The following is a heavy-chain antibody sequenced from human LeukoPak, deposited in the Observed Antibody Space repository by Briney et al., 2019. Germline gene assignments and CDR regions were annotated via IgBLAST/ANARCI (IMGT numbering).Heavy chain of an antibody. CDR3: AREYSSSWYLAFDI. CDR1: GYTFTSYG. Sequence: ASVKVSCKASGYTFTSYGISWVRQAPGQGLEWMGWISAYNGNTNYAQKLQGRVTMTTDTSISTAYMELSRLRSDDTAVYYCAREYSSSWYLAFDIWGQGTMVTVSS. D-gene: IGHD6-13*01. J-gene: IGHJ3*02. CDR2: ISAYNGNT. V-gene: IGHV1-18*01.